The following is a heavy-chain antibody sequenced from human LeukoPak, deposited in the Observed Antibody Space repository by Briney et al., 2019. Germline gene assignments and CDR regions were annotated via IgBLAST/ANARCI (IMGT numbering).Heavy chain of an antibody. V-gene: IGHV4-59*08. J-gene: IGHJ4*02. Sequence: KTSETLSLTCTVSGGSISSYYWSWIRQPPGKGLERIGYIYYSGSTNYNPSLKSRVTISVDTSKNQFSLKLSSVTAADTAVYYCAISPVTTWGDFDYWGQGTLVTVSS. CDR2: IYYSGST. CDR1: GGSISSYY. CDR3: AISPVTTWGDFDY. D-gene: IGHD4-17*01.